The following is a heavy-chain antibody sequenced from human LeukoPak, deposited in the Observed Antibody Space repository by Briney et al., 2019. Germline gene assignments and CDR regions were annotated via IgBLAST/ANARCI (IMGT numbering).Heavy chain of an antibody. J-gene: IGHJ4*02. D-gene: IGHD3-16*01. CDR3: ARVRYRLAETYTDY. CDR2: IYYTGST. Sequence: SETLSLTCTVSGGSINSYYWSWIRQPPGKGLEGIGYIYYTGSTNYKPSRKRRVTISVDTSKNQFSLKLNSVTAADTAVYYCARVRYRLAETYTDYWGQGTLVTVSS. CDR1: GGSINSYY. V-gene: IGHV4-59*01.